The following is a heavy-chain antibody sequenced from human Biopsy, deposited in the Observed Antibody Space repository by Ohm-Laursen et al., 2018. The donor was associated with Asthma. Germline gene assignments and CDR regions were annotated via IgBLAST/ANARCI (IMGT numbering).Heavy chain of an antibody. CDR2: ISYDGSNK. V-gene: IGHV3-30*18. CDR1: GFTFSSYG. CDR3: AKDTEGRYDFWSGLSYNYYGMDV. D-gene: IGHD3-3*01. Sequence: SLRLSCTASGFTFSSYGMHWVRQAPGKGLEWVAVISYDGSNKYYADSVKGRFTISRDNSKNTLYLQMNSLRVEDTAVYYCAKDTEGRYDFWSGLSYNYYGMDVWGQGTTVTVSS. J-gene: IGHJ6*02.